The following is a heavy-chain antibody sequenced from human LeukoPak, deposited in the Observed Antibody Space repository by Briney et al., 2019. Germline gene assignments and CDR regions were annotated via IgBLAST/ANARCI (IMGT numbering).Heavy chain of an antibody. CDR2: IRGKASGGTT. V-gene: IGHV3-49*03. D-gene: IGHD3-3*01. CDR3: TRWSGFTY. CDR1: GFTFADYA. Sequence: GGSLRLSCTAFGFTFADYAMTWFRQAPGKGLECVGLIRGKASGGTTEYAASVKGRFTISRDDLKSIAYLQMNSLQTEDTAVYYCTRWSGFTYWGQGTLVTVSS. J-gene: IGHJ4*02.